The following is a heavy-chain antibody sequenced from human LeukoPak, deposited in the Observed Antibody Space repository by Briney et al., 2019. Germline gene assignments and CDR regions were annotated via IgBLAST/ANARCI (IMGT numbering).Heavy chain of an antibody. CDR2: ISSSSSTT. V-gene: IGHV3-48*01. D-gene: IGHD6-19*01. J-gene: IGHJ4*02. CDR1: EFTFSSYS. CDR3: ARYGGGYSSGWPYFDY. Sequence: GGSLRLSCPASEFTFSSYSMNWVRQAPGKGLEWVSYISSSSSTTYYADSVKGRFTISRDNAKNSLYLQMNSLRAEDTAVYSCARYGGGYSSGWPYFDYWGQGTLVTVSS.